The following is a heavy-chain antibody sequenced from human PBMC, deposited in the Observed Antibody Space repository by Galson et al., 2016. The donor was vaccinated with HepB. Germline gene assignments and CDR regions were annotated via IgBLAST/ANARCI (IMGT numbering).Heavy chain of an antibody. D-gene: IGHD6-13*01. J-gene: IGHJ3*01. CDR3: ARVGDNNNWYLGDAFDV. Sequence: SLRLSCAASGFTFSDFWMSWVRQAPGKGLEWVALINPYGGAKFYVDSVKGRFTISRDNAKNSLSLQVTSLRAEDTAVYYCARVGDNNNWYLGDAFDVWGQGTVVTVSS. V-gene: IGHV3-7*01. CDR2: INPYGGAK. CDR1: GFTFSDFW.